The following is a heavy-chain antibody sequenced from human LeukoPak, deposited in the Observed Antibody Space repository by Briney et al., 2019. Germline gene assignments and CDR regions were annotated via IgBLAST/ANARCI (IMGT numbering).Heavy chain of an antibody. Sequence: GGSLRLSCTASGFTFSAYAMMWVRQAPGKGPEWVSAIRGGGGSAFYADSVKGRFTTSRDNSKYTLFLQMNSLRAEDTAVYYCARDPNGDYIGAFDMWGPGTMVTVSS. CDR3: ARDPNGDYIGAFDM. J-gene: IGHJ3*02. CDR2: IRGGGGSA. D-gene: IGHD4-17*01. V-gene: IGHV3-23*01. CDR1: GFTFSAYA.